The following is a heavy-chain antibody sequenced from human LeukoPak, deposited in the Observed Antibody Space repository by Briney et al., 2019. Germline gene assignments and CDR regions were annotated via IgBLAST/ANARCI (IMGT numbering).Heavy chain of an antibody. V-gene: IGHV3-23*01. CDR2: ILGSGGST. CDR3: AKWGDYDVLTGYYVPDY. Sequence: PGGSLRLSCAASGFTFSNYAMSWVRQAPGKGLEWVSAILGSGGSTYYADSVKGRFTVSRDNSRSTLYLQVKSLRAEDTALYYCAKWGDYDVLTGYYVPDYWGQGTRVTVSS. CDR1: GFTFSNYA. J-gene: IGHJ4*02. D-gene: IGHD3-9*01.